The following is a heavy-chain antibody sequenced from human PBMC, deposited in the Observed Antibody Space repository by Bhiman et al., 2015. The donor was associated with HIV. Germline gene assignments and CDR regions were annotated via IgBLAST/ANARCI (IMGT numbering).Heavy chain of an antibody. J-gene: IGHJ6*02. Sequence: EVYLVESGGGLAHPGGSLRLSCAASGFAFSTYKMNWVRQAPGKGLEWVSYISSSGSKIYYADSVKGRFTISRDNTKNSLYLQMNNLRAEDTAVFYCARDRPYNWNWGSYYYGMDVWGQGTTVTVSS. V-gene: IGHV3-48*03. CDR2: ISSSGSKI. CDR1: GFAFSTYK. CDR3: ARDRPYNWNWGSYYYGMDV. D-gene: IGHD1-7*01.